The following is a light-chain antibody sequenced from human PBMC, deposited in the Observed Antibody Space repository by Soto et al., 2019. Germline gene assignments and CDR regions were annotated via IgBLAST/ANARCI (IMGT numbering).Light chain of an antibody. J-gene: IGLJ1*01. Sequence: QSVLTQTPSASGTPGQRITISCSGSSSNIGSRTVNWYQQFPGTAPKVLIYSNTQRPSGVPDRFSASKSGTTASLAITGLQAEDEADYYCQSYDSSLSGVFGTGTKVTVL. CDR1: SSNIGSRT. CDR2: SNT. V-gene: IGLV1-44*01. CDR3: QSYDSSLSGV.